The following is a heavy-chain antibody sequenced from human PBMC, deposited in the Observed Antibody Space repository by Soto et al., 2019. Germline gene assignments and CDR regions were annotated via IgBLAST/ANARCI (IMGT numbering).Heavy chain of an antibody. D-gene: IGHD3-22*01. J-gene: IGHJ4*02. CDR1: GCSISSGDYY. V-gene: IGHV4-31*03. CDR3: ARSDYYDSSGPDY. Sequence: SETLSLTCTVSGCSISSGDYYWSWIRQHPGKGLEWIGYIYYSGSTYYNPSLKSRVTISVDTSKDQFSLKLSSVTAADTAVYYCARSDYYDSSGPDYWGQGTLVTVSS. CDR2: IYYSGST.